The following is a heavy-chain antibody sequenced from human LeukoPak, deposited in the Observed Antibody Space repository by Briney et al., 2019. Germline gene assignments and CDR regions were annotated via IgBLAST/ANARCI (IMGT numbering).Heavy chain of an antibody. CDR2: IRYDGSNK. D-gene: IGHD3-3*01. CDR3: AKAPPPYDFWSGYYLGSEEYYFDY. CDR1: GFTFSSYG. V-gene: IGHV3-30*02. J-gene: IGHJ4*02. Sequence: PGGSLRLSCAASGFTFSSYGMHWVRQAPGKGLEWVAFIRYDGSNKYYADSVKGRFTISRDNSKNTLYLQMNSLRAEDTAVYYCAKAPPPYDFWSGYYLGSEEYYFDYWGQGTLVTVSS.